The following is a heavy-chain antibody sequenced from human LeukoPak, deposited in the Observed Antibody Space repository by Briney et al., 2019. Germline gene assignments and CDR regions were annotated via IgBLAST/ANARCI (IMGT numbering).Heavy chain of an antibody. CDR1: GFTFSSYA. J-gene: IGHJ4*02. V-gene: IGHV3-23*01. D-gene: IGHD3-16*02. CDR3: SKALKLRLGELSTFDY. CDR2: ISAGGSST. Sequence: GGSLRLSCAASGFTFSSYAMSWVRQAPGKGLEWVSVISAGGSSTYYADSVKGRFTISRDNSKNTLYLQMNSLRAEDTAVYYCSKALKLRLGELSTFDYWGQGTLVTVSS.